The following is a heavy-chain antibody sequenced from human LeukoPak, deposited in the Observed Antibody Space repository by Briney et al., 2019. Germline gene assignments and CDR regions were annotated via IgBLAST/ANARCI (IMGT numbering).Heavy chain of an antibody. CDR2: IYYSGSA. D-gene: IGHD3-22*01. Sequence: SDTLSLTCAVSGYSISSSNWWGWFRQPPGKGLEWIGYIYYSGSAYYNTSLNSRITMSVDTSKNQFSLKLSSVTAVDTAVYYCARGCDDSSGYYQYYFDYWGQGTLVTVSS. CDR3: ARGCDDSSGYYQYYFDY. J-gene: IGHJ4*02. CDR1: GYSISSSNW. V-gene: IGHV4-28*03.